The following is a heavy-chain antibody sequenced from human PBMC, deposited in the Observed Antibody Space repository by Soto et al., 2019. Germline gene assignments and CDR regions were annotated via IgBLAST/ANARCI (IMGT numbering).Heavy chain of an antibody. V-gene: IGHV3-33*01. J-gene: IGHJ6*02. Sequence: QVQLVESGGGVVQPGRSLRLSCAASGFTFSSYGMHWVRQAPGKGLEWVAVIWYDGSNKYYADSVKGRFTISRDNSKNTLDLQMNSLRAEDKAVYYCAVAGTESYYYYGMDGWGQGTTVTVSS. CDR1: GFTFSSYG. CDR3: AVAGTESYYYYGMDG. CDR2: IWYDGSNK. D-gene: IGHD6-19*01.